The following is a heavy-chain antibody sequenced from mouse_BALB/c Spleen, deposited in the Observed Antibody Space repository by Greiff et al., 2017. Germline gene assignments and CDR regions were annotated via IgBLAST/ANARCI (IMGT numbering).Heavy chain of an antibody. V-gene: IGHV5-9-4*01. CDR1: GFTFSSYA. CDR3: ARDNYGSSTYYYAMDY. Sequence: EVNVVESGGGLVKPGGSLKLSCAASGFTFSSYAMSWVRQSPEKRLEWVAEISSGGSYTYYPDTVTGRFTISRDNAKNTLYLEMSSLRSEDTAMYYCARDNYGSSTYYYAMDYWGQGTSVTVSS. J-gene: IGHJ4*01. CDR2: ISSGGSYT. D-gene: IGHD1-1*01.